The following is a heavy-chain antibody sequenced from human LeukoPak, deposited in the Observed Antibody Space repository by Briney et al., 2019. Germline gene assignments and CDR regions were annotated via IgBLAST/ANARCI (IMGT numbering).Heavy chain of an antibody. D-gene: IGHD3-3*01. CDR3: ARGVWSNDYYYYYMDV. CDR2: IYYSGST. CDR1: GGSISSYY. V-gene: IGHV4-59*01. Sequence: PSETLSLTCTVSGGSISSYYWSWIRQPPGKGLEWIGYIYYSGSTNYNPSLKSRVTISVDTSKNQFSLKLSSVTAADTAVYYCARGVWSNDYYYYYMDVWGKGTTVTVSS. J-gene: IGHJ6*03.